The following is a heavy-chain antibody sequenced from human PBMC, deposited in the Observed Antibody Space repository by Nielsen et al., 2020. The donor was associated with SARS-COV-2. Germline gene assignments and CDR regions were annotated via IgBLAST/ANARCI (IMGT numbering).Heavy chain of an antibody. Sequence: ASVKVSCKASGYTFTTYGIGWVRQASGQGLEWMGWISRNNGKTQYAQKFQGRVTMTTDTSTSTAYMELRSLRSDDTAMYYCARDRGSSGWRDAFDIWGQGTMVTVPS. CDR1: GYTFTTYG. CDR2: ISRNNGKT. J-gene: IGHJ3*02. V-gene: IGHV1-18*04. CDR3: ARDRGSSGWRDAFDI. D-gene: IGHD6-25*01.